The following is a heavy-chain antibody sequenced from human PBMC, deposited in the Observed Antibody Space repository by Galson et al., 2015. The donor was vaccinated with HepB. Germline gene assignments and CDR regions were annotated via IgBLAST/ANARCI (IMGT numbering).Heavy chain of an antibody. D-gene: IGHD3-9*01. V-gene: IGHV3-15*01. Sequence: SLRLSCAASGFTFSNAWMSWVRQAPGKGLEWVGRIKSKTDGGTTDYAAPVKGRFTISRDDSKNTLYLQMNSLKTEDTAVYYCTTYRVLRYFDWYPSDLDYWGQGTLVTVSS. J-gene: IGHJ4*02. CDR2: IKSKTDGGTT. CDR3: TTYRVLRYFDWYPSDLDY. CDR1: GFTFSNAW.